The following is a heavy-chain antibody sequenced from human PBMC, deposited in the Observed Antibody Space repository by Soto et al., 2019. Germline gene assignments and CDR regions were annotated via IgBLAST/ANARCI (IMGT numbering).Heavy chain of an antibody. Sequence: GVLRLSCAASGFTFSRYWMHWVRQAPGKGLVWVSRINSDGSSTTYADSVKGRFTISRDNAKNTLYLQMNSLRAEDTAVYYCARVPLGDSSGYYCFDSWDQGTLVTVSS. J-gene: IGHJ5*01. CDR2: INSDGSST. CDR1: GFTFSRYW. CDR3: ARVPLGDSSGYYCFDS. D-gene: IGHD3-22*01. V-gene: IGHV3-74*01.